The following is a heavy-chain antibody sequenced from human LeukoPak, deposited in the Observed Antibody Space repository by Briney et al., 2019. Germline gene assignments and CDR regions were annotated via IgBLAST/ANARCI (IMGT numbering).Heavy chain of an antibody. D-gene: IGHD4-17*01. CDR1: GGSFSGYY. V-gene: IGHV4-34*01. J-gene: IGHJ2*01. CDR3: ATKGMTTVTALDL. Sequence: PSETLSLTCAVYGGSFSGYYWSWIRQPPGKGLEWIGEINHSGSTNYNPSLKSRVTISVDTSKNKFSLKLSSVTAADTAVYYCATKGMTTVTALDLWGRGTLVTVSS. CDR2: INHSGST.